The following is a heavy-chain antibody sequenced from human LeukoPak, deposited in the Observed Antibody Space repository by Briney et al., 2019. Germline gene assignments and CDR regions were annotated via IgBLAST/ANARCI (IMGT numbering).Heavy chain of an antibody. V-gene: IGHV4-34*01. Sequence: SETLSLTCAVYGGSFSGYYWSWIRQPPGKGLEWIGEINHSGSTNYNPSLKSRVTISVDTSKNQFSLKLSSVTAADTAVYYCASSPVVAATWYWGQGTLVTVSS. CDR1: GGSFSGYY. CDR3: ASSPVVAATWY. J-gene: IGHJ4*02. CDR2: INHSGST. D-gene: IGHD2-15*01.